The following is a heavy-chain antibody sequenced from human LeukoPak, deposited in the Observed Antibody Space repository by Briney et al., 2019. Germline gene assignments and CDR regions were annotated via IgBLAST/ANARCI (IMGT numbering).Heavy chain of an antibody. D-gene: IGHD6-13*01. Sequence: GGTLRLSCAASGFTFSSYGMSWVRQAPGKGLEWVSAISGSGGSTYYADSVKGRFTISRDNSKNTLYLQMNSLRAEDTAVYYCAKASSSWYGGNDYWGQGTLVTVSS. CDR3: AKASSSWYGGNDY. CDR2: ISGSGGST. CDR1: GFTFSSYG. J-gene: IGHJ4*02. V-gene: IGHV3-23*01.